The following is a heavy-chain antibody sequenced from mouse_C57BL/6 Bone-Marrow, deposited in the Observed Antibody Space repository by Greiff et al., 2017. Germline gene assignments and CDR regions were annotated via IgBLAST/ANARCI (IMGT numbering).Heavy chain of an antibody. CDR2: ISSGSSTI. V-gene: IGHV5-17*01. J-gene: IGHJ1*03. CDR1: GFTISDYG. Sequence: EVKLVESGGGLVKPGGSLKLSCAASGFTISDYGMHWVRQAPEKGLEWVAYISSGSSTIYYADTVKGRFTISRDNAKNTLFLQMTSLRSEDTAIYYCARSRVGRSYWYFDVWGTGTTVTVSS. CDR3: ARSRVGRSYWYFDV. D-gene: IGHD1-1*01.